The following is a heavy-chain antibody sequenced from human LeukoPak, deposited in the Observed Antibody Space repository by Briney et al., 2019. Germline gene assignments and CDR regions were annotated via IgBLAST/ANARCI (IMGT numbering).Heavy chain of an antibody. CDR1: GFTFSDHY. CDR2: TRNKANSYTT. CDR3: VRLQGSSGWTFDY. Sequence: PGGSLRLSCAASGFTFSDHYMDWVRQAPGKGLEWVGRTRNKANSYTTEYAASVTGRFTISRDDSKNSVFLQMNSLKSEDTAVYYCVRLQGSSGWTFDYWGQGTLVTVSS. D-gene: IGHD6-19*01. J-gene: IGHJ4*02. V-gene: IGHV3-72*01.